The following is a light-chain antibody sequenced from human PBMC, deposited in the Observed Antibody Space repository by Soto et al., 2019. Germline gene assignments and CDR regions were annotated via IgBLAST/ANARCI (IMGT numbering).Light chain of an antibody. CDR3: QQYHHRWT. Sequence: EIVLTQSPATLSVSPGERAKFSCRASQSVSSNLAWYHPKPGQAPRLLIYGASTRATGIPDRFTGSDSGTESILTIRSLQSDDFAVYYCQQYHHRWTFGQGTKVDIK. CDR2: GAS. CDR1: QSVSSN. V-gene: IGKV3-15*01. J-gene: IGKJ1*01.